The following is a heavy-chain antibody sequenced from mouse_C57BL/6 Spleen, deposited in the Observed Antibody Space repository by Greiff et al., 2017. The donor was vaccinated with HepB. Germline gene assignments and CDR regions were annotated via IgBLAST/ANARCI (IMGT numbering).Heavy chain of an antibody. Sequence: VMLVESGPGLVQPSQSLSITCTVSGFSLTSYGVHWVRQSPGKGLEWLGVIWRGGSTDYNAAFMSRLSITKDNSKSQVFFKMNSLQADDTAIYYCANYGSSWYFDVWGTGTTVTVSS. V-gene: IGHV2-5*01. CDR3: ANYGSSWYFDV. CDR2: IWRGGST. D-gene: IGHD1-1*01. J-gene: IGHJ1*03. CDR1: GFSLTSYG.